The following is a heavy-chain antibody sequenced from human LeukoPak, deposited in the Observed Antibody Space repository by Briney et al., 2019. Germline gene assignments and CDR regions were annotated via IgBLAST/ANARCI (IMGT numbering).Heavy chain of an antibody. CDR3: ARERAPPGYSYGFDY. CDR2: ISSSSSYI. CDR1: GFTFSSYS. V-gene: IGHV3-21*01. D-gene: IGHD5-18*01. J-gene: IGHJ4*02. Sequence: PGGSLRLSCAASGFTFSSYSMNWVRQAPGKGLEWVSSISSSSSYIYYVDSVKGRFTISRDNAKNSLYLQMNSLRAEDTAVYYCARERAPPGYSYGFDYWGQGTLVTVSS.